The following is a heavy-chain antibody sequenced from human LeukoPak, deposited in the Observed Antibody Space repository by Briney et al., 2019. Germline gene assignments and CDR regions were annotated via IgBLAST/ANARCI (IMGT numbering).Heavy chain of an antibody. CDR2: IYYSGST. Sequence: PSETLSLTCTVSGGSISSSSYYWGWIRQPPGKGLEWIGSIYYSGSTYYNPSLKSRVTISVDTSKNQFSLKLDSVTAEDTAVYYCARRRRLKNPGGDAFDIWGQGTVVIVSS. D-gene: IGHD2/OR15-2a*01. CDR3: ARRRRLKNPGGDAFDI. V-gene: IGHV4-39*07. J-gene: IGHJ3*02. CDR1: GGSISSSSYY.